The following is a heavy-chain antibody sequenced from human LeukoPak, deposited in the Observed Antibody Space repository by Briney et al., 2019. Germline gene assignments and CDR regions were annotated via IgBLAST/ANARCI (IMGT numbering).Heavy chain of an antibody. J-gene: IGHJ6*03. CDR1: GYTFTSYD. CDR3: ARGGPSSYYYYYYMDV. V-gene: IGHV1-8*01. CDR2: MNPNSGNT. Sequence: GASVKVSCKASGYTFTSYDINWVRQATGQGLEWMGWMNPNSGNTGYAQKFQGRVTMTRNTSISTAYMELSSLRPEDTAVYYCARGGPSSYYYYYYMDVWGKGTTVTISS.